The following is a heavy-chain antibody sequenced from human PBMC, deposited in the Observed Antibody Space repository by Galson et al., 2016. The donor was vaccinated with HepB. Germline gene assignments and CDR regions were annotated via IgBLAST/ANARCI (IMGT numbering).Heavy chain of an antibody. CDR3: ARGSGWLLDR. J-gene: IGHJ5*02. V-gene: IGHV2-5*02. Sequence: PALVKPTQTLTLTCPFSGFSLSTSAVGVGWIRQAPGKAPEWLAFIYWDDNEHYSPSLESRLTITKDTSKNQVVLTMTNMDPVDTGTYYCARGSGWLLDRWGQGTLVTVSS. CDR1: GFSLSTSAVG. D-gene: IGHD6-19*01. CDR2: IYWDDNE.